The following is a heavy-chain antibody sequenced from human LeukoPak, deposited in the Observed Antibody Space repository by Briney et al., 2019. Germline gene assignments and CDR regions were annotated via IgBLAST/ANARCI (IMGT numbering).Heavy chain of an antibody. Sequence: GGSLRLSCAASGFTFSSYAMTWVRQAPGKGLEWVSGISGSGGSTYYADSVKGRFTISRDNSKNTLYLQMNSLRAEDTAVYYCARGAFHVEMATFDYWGQGTLVTVSS. CDR3: ARGAFHVEMATFDY. CDR2: ISGSGGST. CDR1: GFTFSSYA. D-gene: IGHD5-24*01. V-gene: IGHV3-23*01. J-gene: IGHJ4*02.